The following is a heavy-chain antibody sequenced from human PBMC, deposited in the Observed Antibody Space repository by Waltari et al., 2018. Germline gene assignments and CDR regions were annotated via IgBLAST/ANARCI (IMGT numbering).Heavy chain of an antibody. Sequence: EVQLVQSGAEVKKPGATVKISCKASGYTFTDYYMHWVQQAPGKGLGWMGRGDPEDGETKYAEKFQGRVTITADTSTDTAYMELSSLRSEDTAVYYCATDVLLWFGGAYWGQGTLVTVSS. CDR3: ATDVLLWFGGAY. V-gene: IGHV1-69-2*01. CDR2: GDPEDGET. CDR1: GYTFTDYY. J-gene: IGHJ4*02. D-gene: IGHD3-10*01.